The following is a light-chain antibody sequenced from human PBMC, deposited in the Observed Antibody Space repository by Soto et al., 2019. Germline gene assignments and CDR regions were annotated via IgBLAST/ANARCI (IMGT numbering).Light chain of an antibody. V-gene: IGKV3D-20*02. CDR1: QSVSSSY. Sequence: EIALTQSPGTLSLSPGERATLLCRASQSVSSSYLAWYQQRPGQPPRLLIHDGSTRATGIPARFSGSGSGTDFTLTISSLEPEDFAVYYCQQRSNWPPITFGQGTRPEIK. CDR3: QQRSNWPPIT. J-gene: IGKJ5*01. CDR2: DGS.